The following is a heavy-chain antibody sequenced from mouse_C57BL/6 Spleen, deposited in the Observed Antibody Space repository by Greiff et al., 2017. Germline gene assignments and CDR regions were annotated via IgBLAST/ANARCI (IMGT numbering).Heavy chain of an antibody. V-gene: IGHV1-69*01. Sequence: QVQLQQSGAELVMPGASVKLSCKASGYTFTSYWMHWVKQRPGQGLEWIGEIDPSDSYTNYNQKFKGKSTLTVDKSSSTAYMQLSSLTSEDSAVYYCARLVDYFDYWGQGTTLTVSS. CDR1: GYTFTSYW. J-gene: IGHJ2*01. CDR3: ARLVDYFDY. CDR2: IDPSDSYT. D-gene: IGHD1-1*02.